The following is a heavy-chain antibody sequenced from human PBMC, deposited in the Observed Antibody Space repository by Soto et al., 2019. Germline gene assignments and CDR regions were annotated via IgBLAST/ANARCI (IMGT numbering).Heavy chain of an antibody. Sequence: GGSLRLSCAASGFTFSSYAMSWVRQAPGKGLEWVAFLAHDGSNKYYADSVRGRFSISRDNSKNTVYLQMNSLRADDTAVDYCARDRDGGTYTYFDNWGQGTRVTVSS. CDR1: GFTFSSYA. J-gene: IGHJ4*02. V-gene: IGHV3-30*04. CDR2: LAHDGSNK. D-gene: IGHD1-26*01. CDR3: ARDRDGGTYTYFDN.